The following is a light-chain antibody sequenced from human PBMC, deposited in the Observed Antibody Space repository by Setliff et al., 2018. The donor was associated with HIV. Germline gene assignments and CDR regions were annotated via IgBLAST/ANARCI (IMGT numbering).Light chain of an antibody. Sequence: QSALTQPASVSGSPGQSITISCIGTGRDIGGYNYVSWYQQHPGKAPILIIYGVTKRSSGVSNRFSGSKAGTTASLTISGLQAEDEADYYCSSYTSTSAYVFGTGTKVTVL. CDR2: GVT. V-gene: IGLV2-14*03. CDR1: GRDIGGYNY. CDR3: SSYTSTSAYV. J-gene: IGLJ1*01.